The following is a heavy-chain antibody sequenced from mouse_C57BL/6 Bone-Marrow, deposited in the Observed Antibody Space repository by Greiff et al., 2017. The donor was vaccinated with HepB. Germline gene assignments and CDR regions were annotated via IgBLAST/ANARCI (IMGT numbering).Heavy chain of an antibody. CDR2: INPNNGGT. D-gene: IGHD2-4*01. Sequence: VQLKESGPELVKPGASVKIPCKASGYTFTDYNMDWVKQSHGKSLEWIGDINPNNGGTIYNQKFKGKATLTVDKSSSTAYMELRSLTSEDTAVYYCARRGLRRRVWFAYWGQGTLVTVSA. CDR3: ARRGLRRRVWFAY. V-gene: IGHV1-18*01. CDR1: GYTFTDYN. J-gene: IGHJ3*01.